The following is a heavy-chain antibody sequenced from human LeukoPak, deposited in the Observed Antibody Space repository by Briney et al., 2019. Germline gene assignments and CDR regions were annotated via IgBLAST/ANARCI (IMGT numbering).Heavy chain of an antibody. J-gene: IGHJ6*03. V-gene: IGHV4-39*01. CDR2: IYYSGDT. Sequence: SETLSLTCTVSGGSISSSSYYWGWLRQPPGQGVEGIVSIYYSGDTYYNPSLKSRRVTISVDTSKNQFSLRLSSVTAADTAVYYCARHQWHYYYYMGVWGKGSTVTVSS. CDR1: GGSISSSSYY. CDR3: ARHQWHYYYYMGV. D-gene: IGHD6-19*01.